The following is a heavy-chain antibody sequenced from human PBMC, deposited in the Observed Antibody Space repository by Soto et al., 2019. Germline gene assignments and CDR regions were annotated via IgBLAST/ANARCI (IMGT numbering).Heavy chain of an antibody. CDR1: GFTLSSYG. V-gene: IGHV3-33*01. Sequence: QVQLVESGGGVVQAGKSLRLSCAASGFTLSSYGLHWVRQAPGKGLEWMAIISYDGTIKYYADSVKGRFTISRDNSKNTLYLQMNSLSAEDTAVYYCARGGSLEWTPLDYWGQGTLVTVSS. CDR3: ARGGSLEWTPLDY. D-gene: IGHD3-3*01. CDR2: ISYDGTIK. J-gene: IGHJ4*02.